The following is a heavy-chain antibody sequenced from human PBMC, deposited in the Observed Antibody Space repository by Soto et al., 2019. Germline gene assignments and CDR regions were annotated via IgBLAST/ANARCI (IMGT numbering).Heavy chain of an antibody. CDR3: ARDWLVVVPAAIQDDYSKEAGIDY. D-gene: IGHD2-2*01. CDR1: GFTFSSYS. CDR2: ISSSSSTI. J-gene: IGHJ4*02. Sequence: GGSLRLSCAASGFTFSSYSMNWVRQAPGKGLEWVSYISSSSSTIYYADSVKGRFTISRDNAKNSLYLQMNSLRAEDTAVYYCARDWLVVVPAAIQDDYSKEAGIDYWGQGTLVTVSS. V-gene: IGHV3-48*01.